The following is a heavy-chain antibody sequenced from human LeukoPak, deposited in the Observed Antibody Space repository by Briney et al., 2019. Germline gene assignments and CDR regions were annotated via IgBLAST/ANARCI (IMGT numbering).Heavy chain of an antibody. CDR1: GFTFSRYS. J-gene: IGHJ6*02. D-gene: IGHD3-3*01. CDR2: ISSNSNTI. V-gene: IGHV3-48*01. Sequence: GGSLRLPCADSGFTFSRYSMNWARQAPGKGLEWVSYISSNSNTIYYADSVKGRFTISRDNSKNTLYLQMNSLRAEDTAVYYCAKEGNYDFWSGFSYGMDIWGQGTTVSVSS. CDR3: AKEGNYDFWSGFSYGMDI.